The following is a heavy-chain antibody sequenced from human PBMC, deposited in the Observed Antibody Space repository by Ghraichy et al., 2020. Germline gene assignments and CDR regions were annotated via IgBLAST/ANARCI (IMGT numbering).Heavy chain of an antibody. V-gene: IGHV3-64*02. CDR3: ARRKDALDI. CDR2: ISSDGSGT. D-gene: IGHD3-16*01. J-gene: IGHJ3*02. Sequence: LSLTCAASGFTFSSSAMHWVRQAPGKGLEYVSAISSDGSGTYYADSVKGRFTISRDNSKNTLFLQMGSLRPEDMAIYYCARRKDALDIWGQGTMVTVSS. CDR1: GFTFSSSA.